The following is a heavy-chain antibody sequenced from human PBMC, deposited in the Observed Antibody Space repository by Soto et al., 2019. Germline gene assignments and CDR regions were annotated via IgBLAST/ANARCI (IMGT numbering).Heavy chain of an antibody. CDR2: ISSSSSII. J-gene: IGHJ4*02. CDR3: ARERALGASNLFDC. Sequence: PGGSLGLASAASRFPFSRYSMGWVRPAPGKGLEWVSYISSSSSIIYYADSVKGRFTISRDNAKNSLYLQMNSLRDEDTAVYYCARERALGASNLFDCWGQGTLVTVSS. D-gene: IGHD1-26*01. CDR1: RFPFSRYS. V-gene: IGHV3-48*02.